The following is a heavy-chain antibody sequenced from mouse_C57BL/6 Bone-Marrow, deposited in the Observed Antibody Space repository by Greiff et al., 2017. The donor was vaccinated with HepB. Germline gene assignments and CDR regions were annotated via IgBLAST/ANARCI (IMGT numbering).Heavy chain of an antibody. CDR1: GYTFTSYT. D-gene: IGHD2-2*01. CDR3: ARCGAMVTTRPPKED. V-gene: IGHV1-4*01. CDR2: INPSSGYT. J-gene: IGHJ4*01. Sequence: VQLQQSGAELARPGASVKMSCKASGYTFTSYTMHWVKQRPGQGLEWIGYINPSSGYTKYNQKFKDKATLTADKSSSTAYMQMSSLTSEDSAVYYCARCGAMVTTRPPKEDGGKGTSVTVSS.